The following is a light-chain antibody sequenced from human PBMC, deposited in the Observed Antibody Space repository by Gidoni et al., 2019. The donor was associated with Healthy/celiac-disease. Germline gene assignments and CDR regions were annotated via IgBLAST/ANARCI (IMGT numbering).Light chain of an antibody. J-gene: IGKJ2*01. Sequence: DIQMTQSPSSLSASVGDRVTITCRASRTMSSYLSWYQQKPGKAPKLLIYGASSLQSGVPSRFSGSGSGTDFTLTISSLQPEDFATYYCQQSYSSLYTFGQGTKLEIK. CDR1: RTMSSY. CDR3: QQSYSSLYT. CDR2: GAS. V-gene: IGKV1-39*01.